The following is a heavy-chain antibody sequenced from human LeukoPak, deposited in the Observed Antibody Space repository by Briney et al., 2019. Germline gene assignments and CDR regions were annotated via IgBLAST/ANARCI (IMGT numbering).Heavy chain of an antibody. Sequence: ASVKVSCKASGYTFTSYDINWVRRATGQGLEWMGWMNPNSGNTGYAQKFQGRVTMTRNTSISTAYMELSSLRSEDTAVYYCARGGCSGGSCYSSVEFDYWGQGTLVTVSS. CDR3: ARGGCSGGSCYSSVEFDY. D-gene: IGHD2-15*01. CDR2: MNPNSGNT. J-gene: IGHJ4*02. V-gene: IGHV1-8*01. CDR1: GYTFTSYD.